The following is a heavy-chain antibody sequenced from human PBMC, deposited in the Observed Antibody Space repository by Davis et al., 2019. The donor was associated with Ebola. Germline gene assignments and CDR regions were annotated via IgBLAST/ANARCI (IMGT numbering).Heavy chain of an antibody. Sequence: SETLSLTCDVYGGSFSGYYWSWIRQPPGKGLEWIGEINHSGSTNYNPSLKSRLIISIDTSKNQFSLQLNSVTAADTAVYYCARGDLGGKQLVYWGQGTLVTVSS. J-gene: IGHJ4*02. V-gene: IGHV4-34*01. CDR2: INHSGST. CDR1: GGSFSGYY. CDR3: ARGDLGGKQLVY. D-gene: IGHD6-13*01.